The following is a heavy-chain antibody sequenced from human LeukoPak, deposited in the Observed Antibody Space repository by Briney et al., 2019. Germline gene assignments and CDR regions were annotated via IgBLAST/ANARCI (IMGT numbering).Heavy chain of an antibody. CDR1: GFTFSSYA. CDR3: AKDHRIEAAAGIGPSDY. V-gene: IGHV3-23*01. D-gene: IGHD6-13*01. CDR2: ISGSGGST. J-gene: IGHJ4*02. Sequence: GSLRLSCAASGFTFSSYAMSWVRQAPGKGLEWVSAISGSGGSTYYADSVKGRFTISRDNSKNTLYLQMNSLRAEDTAVYYCAKDHRIEAAAGIGPSDYWGQGTLVTVSS.